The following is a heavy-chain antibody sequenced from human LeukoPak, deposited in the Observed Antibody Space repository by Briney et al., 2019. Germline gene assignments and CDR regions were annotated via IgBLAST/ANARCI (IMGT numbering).Heavy chain of an antibody. CDR3: AKDRFPRSGHNAFDY. J-gene: IGHJ4*02. CDR2: IWYDGSNK. CDR1: GFTFSSYG. V-gene: IGHV3-33*06. D-gene: IGHD3-3*01. Sequence: GGSLRLSCAASGFTFSSYGMHWVRQAPGKGLEWVAVIWYDGSNKYYADSVKGRFTISRDNSKNTLYLQMNSLRAEDTAVYYCAKDRFPRSGHNAFDYWGQGTLVTVSS.